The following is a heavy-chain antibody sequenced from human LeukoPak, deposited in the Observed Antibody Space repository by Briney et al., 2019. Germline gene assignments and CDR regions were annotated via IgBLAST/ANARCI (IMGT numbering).Heavy chain of an antibody. CDR3: ARDSYIFKATSLDY. J-gene: IGHJ4*02. CDR2: IIPIFGTA. Sequence: ASVKVSCKASGGTFSSYAISWVRQAPGQGLEWMGRIIPIFGTANYAQKFQGRVTITTDESTGTAYMELSSLRSEDTAVYYCARDSYIFKATSLDYWGQGTLVTVSS. V-gene: IGHV1-69*05. D-gene: IGHD1-26*01. CDR1: GGTFSSYA.